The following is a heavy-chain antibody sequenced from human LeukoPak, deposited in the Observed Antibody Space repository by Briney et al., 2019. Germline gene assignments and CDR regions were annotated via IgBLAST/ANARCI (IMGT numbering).Heavy chain of an antibody. Sequence: GASETVSYTPSVYTFSTYDFNWVGLAPRPRREWMGWVNHNSGNTGYEPKFQGRVTITRNISITTAYMELSNLTSEDTAVYYCARSPWPYGSGSPYFDYWGPGTLVTVSS. CDR1: VYTFSTYD. D-gene: IGHD3-10*01. CDR3: ARSPWPYGSGSPYFDY. V-gene: IGHV1-8*01. J-gene: IGHJ4*02. CDR2: VNHNSGNT.